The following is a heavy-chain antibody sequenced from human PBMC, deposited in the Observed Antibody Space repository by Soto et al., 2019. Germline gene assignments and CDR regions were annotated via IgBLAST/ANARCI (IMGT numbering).Heavy chain of an antibody. Sequence: PGGSLRLSCSASGFTFSSYAMHWVRQAPGKGLEYVSAISSNGGSAYYADSVKGRFTISRDNSKNTLYLQMRSLRAEDTAVYYCVKGPTVTTANWFDPWGQGTLVTVSS. CDR2: ISSNGGSA. D-gene: IGHD4-17*01. J-gene: IGHJ5*02. V-gene: IGHV3-64D*06. CDR1: GFTFSSYA. CDR3: VKGPTVTTANWFDP.